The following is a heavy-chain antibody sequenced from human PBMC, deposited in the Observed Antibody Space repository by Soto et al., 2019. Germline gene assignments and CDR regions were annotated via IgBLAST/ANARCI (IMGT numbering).Heavy chain of an antibody. J-gene: IGHJ4*02. CDR2: IYYSGST. D-gene: IGHD6-6*01. Sequence: SETLSLTCTVSGGSISSGDYYWSWIRQPPGKGLEWIGYIYYSGSTYYNPSLKSRVTISVDTSKNQFSLKLSSVTAADTAVYYCARYISSIAARPESIDYWGQGTLVTVSS. V-gene: IGHV4-30-4*01. CDR1: GGSISSGDYY. CDR3: ARYISSIAARPESIDY.